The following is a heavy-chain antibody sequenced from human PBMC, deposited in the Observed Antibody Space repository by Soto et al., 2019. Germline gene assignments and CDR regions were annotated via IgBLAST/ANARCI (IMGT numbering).Heavy chain of an antibody. CDR3: ARWQTFGY. Sequence: EVKLVESGGGLVQPGGFLRLSCAASGFTVSSNNMNWVRQAPGKGLEWVSVIYSGGGTNYADSVKGRFTISRDNSKNTLYLQMNSLRTEDTAVYYCARWQTFGYWGQGTLVTVSS. D-gene: IGHD5-12*01. CDR1: GFTVSSNN. V-gene: IGHV3-66*01. CDR2: IYSGGGT. J-gene: IGHJ4*02.